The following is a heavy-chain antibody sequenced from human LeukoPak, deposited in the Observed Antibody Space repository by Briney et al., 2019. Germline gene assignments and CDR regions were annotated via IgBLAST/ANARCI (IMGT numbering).Heavy chain of an antibody. J-gene: IGHJ4*02. CDR2: ISAYNDNA. D-gene: IGHD7-27*01. CDR1: GYSFTNYG. V-gene: IGHV1-18*01. Sequence: ASVKVSCKASGYSFTNYGISWVRQAPGQGLEWMGWISAYNDNAHYAQGLEGRVTMTSETSTRTAYMELRSLRSDDTAVYYCARSTLGIEFDYWGQGSLVTVPS. CDR3: ARSTLGIEFDY.